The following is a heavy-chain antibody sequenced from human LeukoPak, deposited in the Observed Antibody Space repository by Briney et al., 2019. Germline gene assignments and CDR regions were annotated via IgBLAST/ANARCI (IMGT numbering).Heavy chain of an antibody. CDR2: IYTSGST. D-gene: IGHD1-1*01. Sequence: SETLSLTCTVSGGSIGSYYWSWIRQPAGRGLEWIGRIYTSGSTNYNPSLKSRVTMSVDTSKNQFSLKLSSVTAADTAVYYCASQNDDSHFDYWGQGTLVTVSS. J-gene: IGHJ4*02. CDR1: GGSIGSYY. CDR3: ASQNDDSHFDY. V-gene: IGHV4-4*07.